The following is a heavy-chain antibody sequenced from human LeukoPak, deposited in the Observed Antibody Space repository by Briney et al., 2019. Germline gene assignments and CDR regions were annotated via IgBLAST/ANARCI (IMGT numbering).Heavy chain of an antibody. CDR2: INHSGST. J-gene: IGHJ1*01. CDR1: GGSFSGYY. V-gene: IGHV4-34*01. Sequence: SETLSITCAVYGGSFSGYYWSWIRQPPGKGLEWIGEINHSGSTNYNPSLKSRVTISVDTSKNQFSLKLSSVTAADTAVYYCARRRGSSWFPGAKYFQHWGQGTLVTVSS. D-gene: IGHD6-13*01. CDR3: ARRRGSSWFPGAKYFQH.